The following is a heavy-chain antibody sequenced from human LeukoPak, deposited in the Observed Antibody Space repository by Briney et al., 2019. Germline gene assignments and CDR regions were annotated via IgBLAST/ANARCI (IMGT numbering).Heavy chain of an antibody. D-gene: IGHD2-2*02. Sequence: PGGYLRLSCAASGFTFSGSAMHWVRQASGKGLEWVGRIRSKANSYATAYAASVKGRFTISRDDSKNTAYLQMNSLKTEDTAVYYCTREYCSSTSCYNYWGQGTLVTVSS. CDR2: IRSKANSYAT. V-gene: IGHV3-73*01. CDR3: TREYCSSTSCYNY. J-gene: IGHJ4*02. CDR1: GFTFSGSA.